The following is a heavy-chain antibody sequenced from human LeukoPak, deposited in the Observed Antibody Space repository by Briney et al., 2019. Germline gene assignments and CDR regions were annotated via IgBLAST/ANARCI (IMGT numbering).Heavy chain of an antibody. CDR1: GYTFTGYY. Sequence: ASVKVSCKASGYTFTGYYMHWVRQAPGQGLEWMGWINPNSGGTNYAQKFQGRVTMTRDTSISTAYMELSRLRSDDTAVYYCVREQGSLPSLNSPFDYWGQGTLVTVSS. CDR2: INPNSGGT. D-gene: IGHD5/OR15-5a*01. J-gene: IGHJ4*02. CDR3: VREQGSLPSLNSPFDY. V-gene: IGHV1-2*02.